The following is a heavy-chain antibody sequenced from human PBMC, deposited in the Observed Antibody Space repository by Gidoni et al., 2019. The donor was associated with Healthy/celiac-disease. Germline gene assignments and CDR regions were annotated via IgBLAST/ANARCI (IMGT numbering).Heavy chain of an antibody. Sequence: QVQLVQSGAEVKKPGAAVKVACKESGYTFTSYYMHWVRQAPGEGLEWMGIINPSGGSTSYAQKFQGRVTMTRYTSTSPVYMELSSLRSEDPAVYYCARCSGGSCYMDVWGKGTTVTVSS. V-gene: IGHV1-46*03. D-gene: IGHD2-15*01. CDR3: ARCSGGSCYMDV. CDR2: INPSGGST. CDR1: GYTFTSYY. J-gene: IGHJ6*03.